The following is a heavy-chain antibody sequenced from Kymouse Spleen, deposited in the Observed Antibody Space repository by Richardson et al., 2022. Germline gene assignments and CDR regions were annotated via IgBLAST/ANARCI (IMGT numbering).Heavy chain of an antibody. CDR1: GYSFTSYW. CDR3: ARHKYYGSGSYYNQGWFDP. J-gene: IGHJ5*02. Sequence: EVQLVQSGAEVKKPGESLKISCKGSGYSFTSYWIGWVRQMPGKGLEWMGIIYPGDSDTRYSPSFQGQVTISADKSISTAYLQWSSLKASDTAMYYCARHKYYGSGSYYNQGWFDPWGQGTLVTVSS. V-gene: IGHV5-51*01. D-gene: IGHD3-10*01. CDR2: IYPGDSDT.